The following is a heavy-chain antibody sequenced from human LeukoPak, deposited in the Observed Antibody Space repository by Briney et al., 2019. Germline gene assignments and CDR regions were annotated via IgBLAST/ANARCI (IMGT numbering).Heavy chain of an antibody. CDR3: ARAWDYSSLGY. CDR1: GFTFSSYW. D-gene: IGHD6-6*01. Sequence: PGGSLRLSCAAPGFTFSSYWMSWVRQASGRRLEYVSAISPSGDRTWYADSVKGRFTISRDNSKNTLYLQMNSLRAEDTAVYYCARAWDYSSLGYWGQGTLVTVSS. CDR2: ISPSGDRT. V-gene: IGHV3-64*02. J-gene: IGHJ4*02.